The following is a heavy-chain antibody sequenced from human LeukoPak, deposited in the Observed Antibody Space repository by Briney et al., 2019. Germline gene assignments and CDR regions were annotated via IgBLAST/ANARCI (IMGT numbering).Heavy chain of an antibody. J-gene: IGHJ5*02. V-gene: IGHV2-5*02. Sequence: ESGPTLVRPTQTLTLTCTFSGFSLSTSGVGVGWIRQPPGKALKWLALIYWDDDKRYSPSLKSRLTITKDTSKNQVVLTMTNMDPVDTATYYCAHRPPLYSSSRPNWFDPWGQGTLVTVSS. CDR3: AHRPPLYSSSRPNWFDP. CDR1: GFSLSTSGVG. D-gene: IGHD6-13*01. CDR2: IYWDDDK.